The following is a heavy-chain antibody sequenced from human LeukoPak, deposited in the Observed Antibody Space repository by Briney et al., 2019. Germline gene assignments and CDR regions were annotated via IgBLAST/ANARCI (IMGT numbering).Heavy chain of an antibody. CDR2: VWYDGSSK. D-gene: IGHD1-26*01. V-gene: IGHV3-33*01. J-gene: IGHJ3*02. Sequence: GGSLRLSWTASGFTFSSYGMHWVRQAPGKGLEWVALVWYDGSSKYYVDSVKGRFTITRDNSKSTLYLQMNNLRAEDTAVYYCARDGIVGKKGAFDIWGQGTMVTVSS. CDR3: ARDGIVGKKGAFDI. CDR1: GFTFSSYG.